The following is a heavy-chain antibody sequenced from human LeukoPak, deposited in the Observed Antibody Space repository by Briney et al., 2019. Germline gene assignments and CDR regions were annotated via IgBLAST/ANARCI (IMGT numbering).Heavy chain of an antibody. J-gene: IGHJ4*02. Sequence: GGSLRLSCAASGFTFSSYAMSWVRQAPGQGLEWVSAISTSGSSTYYADSVKGRFTISRDNSKNTLYLQMNSLRVEDTAVYYCAIPGPSYRRFDHWGQGTLVTVSS. V-gene: IGHV3-23*01. D-gene: IGHD3-16*02. CDR1: GFTFSSYA. CDR2: ISTSGSST. CDR3: AIPGPSYRRFDH.